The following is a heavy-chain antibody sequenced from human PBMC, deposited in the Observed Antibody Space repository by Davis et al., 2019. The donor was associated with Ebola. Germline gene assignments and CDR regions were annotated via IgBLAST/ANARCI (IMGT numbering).Heavy chain of an antibody. CDR2: IDPSDSYT. Sequence: SLNISCTGSGSIFTSYCNSWVRQIPGKGLEWMGRIDPSDSYTNYSPSFQGHVTISAYKSISTAYLQWSSLKASDTAMYYCARQGWYSSGWYDYWSKGTLVTVSS. CDR1: GSIFTSYC. V-gene: IGHV5-10-1*01. J-gene: IGHJ4*02. D-gene: IGHD6-19*01. CDR3: ARQGWYSSGWYDY.